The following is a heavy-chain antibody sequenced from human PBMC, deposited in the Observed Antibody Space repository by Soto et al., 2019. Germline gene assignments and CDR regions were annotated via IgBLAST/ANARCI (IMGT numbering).Heavy chain of an antibody. CDR2: MPHSASS. V-gene: IGHV4-4*02. CDR3: GRANSSGSPIDS. Sequence: QVQLQQSGPGLVEPSGTLSLTCAVSGGSVNSPNWWNWVRQPPETGLEWIGEMPHSASSNYNPSLKTRLTRSGDKANNELSMNLNSVTASDTAIYYCGRANSSGSPIDSWGQGILVTVSS. J-gene: IGHJ4*02. CDR1: GGSVNSPNW. D-gene: IGHD6-19*01.